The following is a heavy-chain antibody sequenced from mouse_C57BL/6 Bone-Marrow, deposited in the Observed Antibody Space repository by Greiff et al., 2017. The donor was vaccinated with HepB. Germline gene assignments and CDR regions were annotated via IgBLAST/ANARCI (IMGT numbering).Heavy chain of an antibody. CDR2: IYPRSGNT. Sequence: VQLQQSGAELARPGASVKLSCKASGYTFTSYGISWVKQSTGQGLEWIGEIYPRSGNTYYNEKFKGKATLTADKSSSPAYMELRSLTSEDSAVYFCAPLLWYPMDYWGQGTSVTVSS. CDR3: APLLWYPMDY. V-gene: IGHV1-81*01. J-gene: IGHJ4*01. D-gene: IGHD2-1*01. CDR1: GYTFTSYG.